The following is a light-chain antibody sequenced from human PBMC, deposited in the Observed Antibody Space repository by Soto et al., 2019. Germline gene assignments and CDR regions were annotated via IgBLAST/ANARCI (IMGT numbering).Light chain of an antibody. Sequence: QSALTQPASVSGSPGQSITISCSGTSSDVGGYKYVSWYQQHPGKAPKLMIYEVNNRPSGVSNRFSGSKSGNTASLTISGLQAEGEDDYYCSSYTSTTTLEVFGGGTNLTVL. CDR1: SSDVGGYKY. CDR3: SSYTSTTTLEV. J-gene: IGLJ2*01. CDR2: EVN. V-gene: IGLV2-14*01.